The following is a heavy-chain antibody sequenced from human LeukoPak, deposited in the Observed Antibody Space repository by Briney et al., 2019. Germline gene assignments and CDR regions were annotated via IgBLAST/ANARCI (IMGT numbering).Heavy chain of an antibody. Sequence: GGSLRLSCAASGFTFRSHGMIWVRQAPGKGLEWVSYISPGGSTIYYAASVKGRFSISRDDAKNSLYLQMNSLRDEDTAVYYCARVRGPTVLTMYFDYWGQGTLVTVSS. CDR2: ISPGGSTI. CDR1: GFTFRSHG. D-gene: IGHD4-17*01. J-gene: IGHJ4*02. CDR3: ARVRGPTVLTMYFDY. V-gene: IGHV3-48*02.